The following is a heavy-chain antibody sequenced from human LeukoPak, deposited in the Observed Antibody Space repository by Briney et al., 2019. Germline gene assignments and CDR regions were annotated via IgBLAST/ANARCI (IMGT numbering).Heavy chain of an antibody. Sequence: ASVKVSCKASGYTFTGYYMHWVRQAPGQGLEWMGWINPNSGGTNYAQKFQGRVTMTRDMSISTAYMELSRLRSDDTAVYYCARGGYDFWSGYYVDYWGQGTLVTVSS. V-gene: IGHV1-2*02. CDR2: INPNSGGT. CDR3: ARGGYDFWSGYYVDY. D-gene: IGHD3-3*01. J-gene: IGHJ4*02. CDR1: GYTFTGYY.